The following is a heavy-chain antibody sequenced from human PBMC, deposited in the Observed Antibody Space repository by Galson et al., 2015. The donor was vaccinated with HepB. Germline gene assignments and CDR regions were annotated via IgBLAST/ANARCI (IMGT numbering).Heavy chain of an antibody. J-gene: IGHJ4*02. CDR2: ISGSGDIK. Sequence: SLRLSCAASGLSGLSFSDYYMSWIRQAPGKGPGWLSYISGSGDIKYYVDSVKGRFTISRDNAKNSLYLQMNNLRVEDTAVYYCLIGHYFDNWGQGTLVTVSS. CDR1: GLSGLSFSDYY. V-gene: IGHV3-11*01. CDR3: LIGHYFDN. D-gene: IGHD2-8*01.